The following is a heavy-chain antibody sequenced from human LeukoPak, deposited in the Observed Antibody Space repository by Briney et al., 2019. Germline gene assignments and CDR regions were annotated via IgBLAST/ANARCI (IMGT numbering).Heavy chain of an antibody. D-gene: IGHD5-18*01. CDR1: GYTFTGYY. CDR3: ARGSLQLWHGGLVDY. Sequence: ASVKVSCKASGYTFTGYYMHWVRQAPGQGLEWMGWINPNSGGTNYAQKFQGRVTMTRDTSISTAYMELSRLRFDDTAVYYGARGSLQLWHGGLVDYWGQGTLVTVSS. CDR2: INPNSGGT. J-gene: IGHJ4*02. V-gene: IGHV1-2*02.